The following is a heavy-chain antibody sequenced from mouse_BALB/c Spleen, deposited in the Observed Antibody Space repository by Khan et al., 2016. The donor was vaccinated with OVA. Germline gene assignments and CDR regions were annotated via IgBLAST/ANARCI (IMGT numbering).Heavy chain of an antibody. CDR1: GYSITSDYA. CDR2: ISYSGNT. V-gene: IGHV3-2*02. Sequence: VQLKESGPGLVKPSQSLSLTCTVTGYSITSDYAWNWIRQFPGNKLEWMGFISYSGNTNYNPSLKSRISITRDTPKNQFFLQLNSVTTEDTARYYCARVYGGDFDYWGQGTTLTVSS. J-gene: IGHJ2*01. CDR3: ARVYGGDFDY. D-gene: IGHD1-1*01.